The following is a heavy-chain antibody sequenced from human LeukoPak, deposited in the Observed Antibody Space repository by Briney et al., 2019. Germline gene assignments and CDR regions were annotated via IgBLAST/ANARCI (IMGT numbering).Heavy chain of an antibody. J-gene: IGHJ3*01. V-gene: IGHV3-66*02. CDR3: ARGMGAYDAFDV. CDR1: GFTVSSNY. D-gene: IGHD1-26*01. CDR2: MYSGGGT. Sequence: GGSLRLSCVASGFTVSSNYMNGFRQAPGKGLEWVSVMYSGGGTHYADSVQGRFPLFRENSKSTLYLQMNTLRTEDTAVYYCARGMGAYDAFDVWGQGTMVTVPS.